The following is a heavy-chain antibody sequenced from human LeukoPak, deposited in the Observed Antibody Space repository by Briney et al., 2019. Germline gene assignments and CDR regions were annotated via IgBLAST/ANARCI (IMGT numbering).Heavy chain of an antibody. CDR1: GYTFTSYY. CDR3: ARGVGMVGTAAAGLAEYFQH. CDR2: INPSGGST. D-gene: IGHD6-13*01. Sequence: ASVKASCKASGYTFTSYYMHWVRQAPGQGLEWMGIINPSGGSTSYAQKFQGRVTMTRDMSTSTVYMELSSLRSEDTAVYYCARGVGMVGTAAAGLAEYFQHWGQGTLVTVSS. V-gene: IGHV1-46*01. J-gene: IGHJ1*01.